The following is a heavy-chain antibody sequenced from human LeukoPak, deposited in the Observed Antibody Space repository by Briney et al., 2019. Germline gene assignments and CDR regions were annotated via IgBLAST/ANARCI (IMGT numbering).Heavy chain of an antibody. CDR2: IYYSGST. D-gene: IGHD1-14*01. CDR3: ARTGDRYYYYYGMDV. CDR1: GGSVSSGGYY. V-gene: IGHV4-31*03. Sequence: SETLSLTCTASGGSVSSGGYYWSWIRQHPGKGLEWIGYIYYSGSTYYNPSLKSRVTISVDTSKNQFSLKLSSVTAADTAVYYCARTGDRYYYYYGMDVWGQGTTVTVSS. J-gene: IGHJ6*02.